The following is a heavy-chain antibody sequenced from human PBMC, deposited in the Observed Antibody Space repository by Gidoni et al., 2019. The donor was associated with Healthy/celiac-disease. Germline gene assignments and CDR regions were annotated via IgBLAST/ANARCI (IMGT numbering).Heavy chain of an antibody. Sequence: QVQLQQWGAGLLKPSETLSLTCAVYGGSFSGYYCSWIRQPPGTGLEWIGEINHSGNTNYNPSLKSRVTISVDTSKNQFSLKLSSVTAADTAVYYCARGGAGYCSSTSCYSLPRAYSPWGYFQHWGQGTLVTVSS. D-gene: IGHD2-2*01. CDR2: INHSGNT. CDR3: ARGGAGYCSSTSCYSLPRAYSPWGYFQH. CDR1: GGSFSGYY. J-gene: IGHJ1*01. V-gene: IGHV4-34*01.